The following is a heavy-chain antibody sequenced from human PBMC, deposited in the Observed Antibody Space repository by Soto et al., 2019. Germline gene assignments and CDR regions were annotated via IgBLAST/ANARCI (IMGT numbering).Heavy chain of an antibody. D-gene: IGHD3-16*01. J-gene: IGHJ3*02. CDR1: GFTFSNFG. Sequence: PGGSLRLSCVASGFTFSNFGMHWVRQAPGKGLEWVALTSVDGNKNYYADSVKGRFTLSRDNSKNTLYLQMNSLRAEDTAVYYRAKGVWGPPDDDAFDIWGQGTMVTVSS. CDR3: AKGVWGPPDDDAFDI. CDR2: TSVDGNKN. V-gene: IGHV3-30*18.